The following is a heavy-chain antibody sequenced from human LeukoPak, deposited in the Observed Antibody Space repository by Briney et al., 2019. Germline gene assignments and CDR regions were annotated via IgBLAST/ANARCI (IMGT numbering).Heavy chain of an antibody. CDR1: GDSVRSYY. D-gene: IGHD3-10*01. CDR3: AKDPIFGGRNYEDY. Sequence: SEILSLTCTVSGDSVRSYYWSWIRQPPGQGLEWLGHINDRGSTNYNPSLQGRVTISIDTSKNQFSLKVNSVTAADTAVYYCAKDPIFGGRNYEDYWGQGTLVTVSS. V-gene: IGHV4-59*02. J-gene: IGHJ4*02. CDR2: INDRGST.